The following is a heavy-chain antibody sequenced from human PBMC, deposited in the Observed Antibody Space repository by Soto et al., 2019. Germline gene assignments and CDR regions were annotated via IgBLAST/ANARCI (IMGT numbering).Heavy chain of an antibody. J-gene: IGHJ4*02. Sequence: PGGSLRLSCAASGFTFSSYGMHWVRQAPGKGLEWVAVISYDGSNKYYADSVKGRFTISRDNSKNTLYLQMNSLRAEDTAVYYCAKDPGCSSSWYVTDYWGQGTLVTVSS. V-gene: IGHV3-30*18. CDR2: ISYDGSNK. CDR1: GFTFSSYG. D-gene: IGHD6-13*01. CDR3: AKDPGCSSSWYVTDY.